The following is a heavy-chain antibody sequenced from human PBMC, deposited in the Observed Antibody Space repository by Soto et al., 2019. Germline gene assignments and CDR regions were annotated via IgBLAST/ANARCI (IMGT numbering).Heavy chain of an antibody. CDR1: GFTFSSYG. J-gene: IGHJ4*02. CDR2: IWYDGSNK. D-gene: IGHD3-22*01. CDR3: ARDEGSTTSYHDSSGFLY. Sequence: GGSLRLSCAASGFTFSSYGMHWVRQAPGKGLEWVAVIWYDGSNKYYADSVKGRFTISRDNSKNTLYLQMNSLRAEDTAVYYCARDEGSTTSYHDSSGFLYWGQGTLVTAPQ. V-gene: IGHV3-33*01.